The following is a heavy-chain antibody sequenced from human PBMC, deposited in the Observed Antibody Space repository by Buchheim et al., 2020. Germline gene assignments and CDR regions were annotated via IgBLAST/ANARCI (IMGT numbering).Heavy chain of an antibody. D-gene: IGHD5-18*01. J-gene: IGHJ6*03. CDR1: GFTFSSYS. CDR3: ARDPWEVDTAMEKGYYYMDV. V-gene: IGHV3-48*02. CDR2: ISSSSSTI. Sequence: EVQLVESGGGLVQPGGSLRLSCAASGFTFSSYSMNWVRQAPGKGLEWVSYISSSSSTIYYADSVKGRFTISRDNAKNSLYLQMNSLRDEDTAVYYCARDPWEVDTAMEKGYYYMDVWGKGTT.